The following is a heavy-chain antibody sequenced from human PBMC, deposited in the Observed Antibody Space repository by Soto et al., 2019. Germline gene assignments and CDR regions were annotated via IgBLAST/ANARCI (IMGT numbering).Heavy chain of an antibody. CDR2: IWYGGSNK. J-gene: IGHJ4*02. CDR3: ARDRDDSSGYFLETLDY. V-gene: IGHV3-33*01. Sequence: QVQLVESGGGVVQPGRSLRLSCATSGFTFSSHGMHWVRQAPGKGLEWVAVIWYGGSNKFYADSVKGRFTISRDNSKNTLYLQMNSLRAEDTAVYYCARDRDDSSGYFLETLDYWGQGTLVTVSS. CDR1: GFTFSSHG. D-gene: IGHD3-22*01.